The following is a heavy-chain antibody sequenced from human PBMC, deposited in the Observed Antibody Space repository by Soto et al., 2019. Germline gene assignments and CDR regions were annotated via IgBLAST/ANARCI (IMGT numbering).Heavy chain of an antibody. J-gene: IGHJ4*02. CDR1: GVSVSSGSFN. Sequence: QVQLQESGPGLVKPSETLSLTCTVSGVSVSSGSFNWAWIRQPPGKGLEWIGFGSYSGTTNYKPSLKSRVTISVDTSRSQISLKVSSLTAADTAVYYCARGATVTQFDYWGRGTLVTVSS. D-gene: IGHD4-17*01. CDR2: GSYSGTT. CDR3: ARGATVTQFDY. V-gene: IGHV4-61*01.